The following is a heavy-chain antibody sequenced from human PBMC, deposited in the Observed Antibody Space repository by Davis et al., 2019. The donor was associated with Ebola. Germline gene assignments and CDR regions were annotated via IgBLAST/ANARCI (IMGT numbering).Heavy chain of an antibody. CDR2: ISYDGSNK. CDR1: GFTFSGYA. V-gene: IGHV3-30*04. CDR3: ARKTGLDY. Sequence: GESLKISCVASGFTFSGYAMHWVRQAPGKGLEWVAVISYDGSNKYYADSVKGRFTISRDNSQNTLSLQMNSLRAEDTAVYYCARKTGLDYWGQGTLVTVSS. J-gene: IGHJ4*02. D-gene: IGHD3-9*01.